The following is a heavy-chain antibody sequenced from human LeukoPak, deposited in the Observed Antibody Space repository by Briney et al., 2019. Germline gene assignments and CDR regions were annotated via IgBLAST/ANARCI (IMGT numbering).Heavy chain of an antibody. V-gene: IGHV4-4*07. Sequence: SETLSLTCTVSGGSISSYYWSWIRQPAGKGLEWIGRIYTSGSTNYNPSLKSRVTMSVDTSKTQFSLKLSSVTAADTAVYYCARVERPHYYYGMDVWGQGTTVTVSS. CDR2: IYTSGST. CDR1: GGSISSYY. J-gene: IGHJ6*02. CDR3: ARVERPHYYYGMDV.